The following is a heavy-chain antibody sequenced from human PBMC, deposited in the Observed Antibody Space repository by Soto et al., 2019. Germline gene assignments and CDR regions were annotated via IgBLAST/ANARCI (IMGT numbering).Heavy chain of an antibody. CDR2: ISSSGTTI. CDR3: FIDCGRCYSGFDS. CDR1: GFTFSDYF. J-gene: IGHJ4*02. D-gene: IGHD2-15*01. Sequence: PGGSLRLSCAASGFTFSDYFMTWIRQAPGKGLEWVSYISSSGTTIFYADSVQGRFTISRDNAKKSLYLEVNSLRAEDTAVYYCFIDCGRCYSGFDSWCQGILVNVS. V-gene: IGHV3-11*01.